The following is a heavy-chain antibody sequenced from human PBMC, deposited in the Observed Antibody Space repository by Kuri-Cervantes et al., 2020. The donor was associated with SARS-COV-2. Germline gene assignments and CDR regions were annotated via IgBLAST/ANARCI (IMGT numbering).Heavy chain of an antibody. J-gene: IGHJ4*02. V-gene: IGHV1-69*02. CDR3: ARQLETTMLYYLDY. CDR1: GGTFSSYS. CDR2: IIHIFGIA. D-gene: IGHD3-10*02. Sequence: SVKVSCKASGGTFSSYSMSWVRQAPGQGLEWMGRIIHIFGIANYAQKFEGRVTITANNYTSTAYMELSSLMSEDTAVYYCARQLETTMLYYLDYWGQGTLVTVSS.